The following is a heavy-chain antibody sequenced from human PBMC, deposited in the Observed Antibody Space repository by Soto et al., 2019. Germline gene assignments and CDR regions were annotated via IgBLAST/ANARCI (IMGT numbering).Heavy chain of an antibody. Sequence: QVQLVQSGAEVKKPGASVRVSCKASGNTFSSYGFTWVRQAPGQGLEWMGWITPYNDNTDYAQKFQDRLTMTTDTATSTAATELSNLRYEATAVSYCARVKVRTFGLGTSRTYGIDVWGQGTTVTVSS. CDR2: ITPYNDNT. D-gene: IGHD3-16*01. CDR1: GNTFSSYG. CDR3: ARVKVRTFGLGTSRTYGIDV. J-gene: IGHJ6*02. V-gene: IGHV1-18*01.